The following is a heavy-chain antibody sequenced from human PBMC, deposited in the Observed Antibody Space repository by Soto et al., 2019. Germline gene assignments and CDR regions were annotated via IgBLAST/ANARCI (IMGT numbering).Heavy chain of an antibody. CDR3: ARGDYYYSIDY. CDR1: GDSMTSGDYS. V-gene: IGHV4-30-2*01. Sequence: SETLSLTCTVSGDSMTSGDYSWSWIRQPPGKGLEWLGYIYRTGNTHYSPSLKSRVSISQDRSKNQFSLELTSVTAADTAVYYCARGDYYYSIDYWGEGTLVTVS. J-gene: IGHJ4*02. CDR2: IYRTGNT. D-gene: IGHD2-21*02.